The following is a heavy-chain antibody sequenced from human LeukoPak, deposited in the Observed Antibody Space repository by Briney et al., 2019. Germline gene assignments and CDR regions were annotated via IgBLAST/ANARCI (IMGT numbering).Heavy chain of an antibody. CDR3: ARERRDYYDSSGYYYRGYWYFDL. CDR1: GYTFTGYY. J-gene: IGHJ2*01. Sequence: ASVKVSCKASGYTFTGYYMHWVRQAPGQGLEWMGWINPNSGGTNYAQKFQGRVTMTRDTSISTAHMELSRLRSDDTAVYYCARERRDYYDSSGYYYRGYWYFDLWGRGTLVTVSS. D-gene: IGHD3-22*01. V-gene: IGHV1-2*02. CDR2: INPNSGGT.